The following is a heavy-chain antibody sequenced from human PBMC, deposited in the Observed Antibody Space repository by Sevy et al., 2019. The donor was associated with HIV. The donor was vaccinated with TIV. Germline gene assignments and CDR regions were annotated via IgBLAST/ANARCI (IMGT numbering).Heavy chain of an antibody. J-gene: IGHJ6*02. CDR1: GFIFSNYA. V-gene: IGHV3-30-3*01. CDR2: ISFDGTNK. CDR3: ARPAWEYCTGGSCYFLLDGMDV. D-gene: IGHD2-15*01. Sequence: GSLRLSCAASGFIFSNYAMHWVRQAPGKGLEWVAVISFDGTNKYYADSVEGRFTISRDNSKNTLYLQMNGLRAEETAVYYLARPAWEYCTGGSCYFLLDGMDVWGQGTTVTVSS.